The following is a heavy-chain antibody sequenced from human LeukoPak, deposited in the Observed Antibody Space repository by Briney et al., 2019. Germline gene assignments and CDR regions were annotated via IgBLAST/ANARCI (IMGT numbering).Heavy chain of an antibody. D-gene: IGHD3-22*01. CDR3: ARATTPRLTMILLI. CDR2: VSFDGSYK. CDR1: GFTFSSYG. Sequence: GGSLRLSCAASGFTFSSYGMHWVRQAPGKGLEWVAVVSFDGSYKYYADSVKGRFTVSRDNSKNTLSLQMDSLGAEDTAIYYCARATTPRLTMILLIWGQGTLVTVSS. J-gene: IGHJ4*02. V-gene: IGHV3-30*03.